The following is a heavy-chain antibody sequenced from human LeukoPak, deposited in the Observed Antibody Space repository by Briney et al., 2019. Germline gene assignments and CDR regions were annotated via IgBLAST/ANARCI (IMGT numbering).Heavy chain of an antibody. CDR3: AKEDDSSSWCPFDY. Sequence: GGSLRLSCAASGFTFSNFAMHWVRQAPGKGLQYVSAINSNGGTTFYADSVKGRFTISRDNSKNTLFLQMDSLKPDDMAVYYCAKEDDSSSWCPFDYWGQGTLVTVSS. D-gene: IGHD6-13*01. V-gene: IGHV3-64*02. J-gene: IGHJ4*02. CDR1: GFTFSNFA. CDR2: INSNGGTT.